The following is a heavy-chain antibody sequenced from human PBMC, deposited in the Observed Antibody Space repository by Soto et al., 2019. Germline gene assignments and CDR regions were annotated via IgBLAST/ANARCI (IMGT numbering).Heavy chain of an antibody. J-gene: IGHJ4*02. D-gene: IGHD5-18*01. CDR3: ARRDSSGSFDF. CDR2: INPKNGGT. Sequence: QVQLVQXXXXXXKPGASVRVSCKTSGYXFTYFYIHWVRLAPXXGLEWMGWINPKNGGTSHAQKFQGRVSMTRDTSSNTVYMELNRLTSDDRGVYFCARRDSSGSFDFWGQGTLVTVSS. V-gene: IGHV1-2*02. CDR1: GYXFTYFY.